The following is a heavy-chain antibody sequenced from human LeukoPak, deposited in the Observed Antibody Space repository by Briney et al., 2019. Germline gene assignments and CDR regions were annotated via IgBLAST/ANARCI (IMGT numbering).Heavy chain of an antibody. V-gene: IGHV3-30*03. CDR2: ISYDGSNK. CDR3: LSLGGDSVGY. Sequence: PGGSLRLSCAASGFTFSSYGMHWVRQAPGKGLEWVAVISYDGSNKFYEDSVKGRFTISRDNSKNTVDLQMNSLRAEDTAVYFCLSLGGDSVGYGGQGTLVTVSS. CDR1: GFTFSSYG. J-gene: IGHJ4*02. D-gene: IGHD1-26*01.